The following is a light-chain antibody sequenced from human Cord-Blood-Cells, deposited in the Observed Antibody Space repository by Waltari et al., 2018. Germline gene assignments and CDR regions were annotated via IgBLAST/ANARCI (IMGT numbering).Light chain of an antibody. CDR2: GAS. Sequence: STRATQVVGDNLAGTLQRPGDAPRLPSAGASTRTTGVPARFMGSWSWTEFTLTISSLQSEDFAVYYCHQYDNWPPLTCGPGTKVDIK. CDR3: HQYDNWPPLT. V-gene: IGKV3-15*01. CDR1: QVVGDN. J-gene: IGKJ3*01.